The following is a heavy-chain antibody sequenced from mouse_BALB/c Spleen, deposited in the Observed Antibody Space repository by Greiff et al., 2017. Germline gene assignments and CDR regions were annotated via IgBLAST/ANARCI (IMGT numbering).Heavy chain of an antibody. V-gene: IGHV1-5*01. CDR1: GYTFTSYW. Sequence: EVQLQQSGTVLARPGASVQMSCKASGYTFTSYWMHWVKQRPGQGLEWIGAIYPGNSDTSYNQKFKGKAKLTAVTSTSTAYMELSSLTNEDSAVYYCTRDGYGNYRFDDWGQGTTLTVSS. J-gene: IGHJ2*01. CDR3: TRDGYGNYRFDD. D-gene: IGHD2-10*02. CDR2: IYPGNSDT.